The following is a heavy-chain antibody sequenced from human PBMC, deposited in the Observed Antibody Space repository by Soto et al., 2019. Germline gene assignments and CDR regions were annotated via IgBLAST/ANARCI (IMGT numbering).Heavy chain of an antibody. CDR1: GFTFSSYA. D-gene: IGHD2-8*01. CDR3: AKNGLFYYYYHGMDV. CDR2: ISGSGGST. Sequence: EVQLLESGGGLVQPGGSLRLSCAASGFTFSSYAMSWVRQAPGKGLEWVSAISGSGGSTYYADSVKGRFTISRDNSKNTLYLQMNSLRAEDSAVYYCAKNGLFYYYYHGMDVWGQGTTVTVSS. J-gene: IGHJ6*02. V-gene: IGHV3-23*01.